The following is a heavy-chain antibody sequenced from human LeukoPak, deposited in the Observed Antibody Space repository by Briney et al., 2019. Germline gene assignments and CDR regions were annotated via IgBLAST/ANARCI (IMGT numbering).Heavy chain of an antibody. CDR3: ARGRYCSADICSGRDAFDI. J-gene: IGHJ3*02. CDR2: IYTRGST. CDR1: GGSINNYY. D-gene: IGHD2-15*01. Sequence: SETLSLTCTVSGGSINNYYWSWIRQPAGKGLEWIGRIYTRGSTNYNPSLKSRVTMSVDTSKNQFSLKLSSVTAADTAVYYRARGRYCSADICSGRDAFDIWGQGTMVSVSS. V-gene: IGHV4-4*07.